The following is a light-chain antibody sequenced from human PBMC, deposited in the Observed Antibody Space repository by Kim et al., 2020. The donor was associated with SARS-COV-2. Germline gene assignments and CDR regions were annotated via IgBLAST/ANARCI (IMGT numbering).Light chain of an antibody. CDR2: AVN. CDR1: SSDIGDYKY. CDR3: SSYTRSINLYVI. Sequence: ITISCTGTSSDIGDYKYVSWYQQHPGNAPKLIIYAVNDRPSCISSRFSGSKSGNTASLTISGLQAEDEAHYYCSSYTRSINLYVIFGGGTQLTVL. J-gene: IGLJ2*01. V-gene: IGLV2-14*03.